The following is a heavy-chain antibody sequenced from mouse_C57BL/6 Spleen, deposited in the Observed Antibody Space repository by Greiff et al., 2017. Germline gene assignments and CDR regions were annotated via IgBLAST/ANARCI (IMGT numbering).Heavy chain of an antibody. V-gene: IGHV3-6*01. D-gene: IGHD2-2*01. CDR2: ISYDGSN. Sequence: EVQLQESGPGLVKPSQSLSLTCSVTGYSITSGYYWNWIRQFPGNKLEWMGYISYDGSNNYNPALKNPISITRDTSKNQFFLKLNSVVTEDTATYYCSRDLYGYDARFAYWGQGTLVTVSA. CDR1: GYSITSGYY. CDR3: SRDLYGYDARFAY. J-gene: IGHJ3*01.